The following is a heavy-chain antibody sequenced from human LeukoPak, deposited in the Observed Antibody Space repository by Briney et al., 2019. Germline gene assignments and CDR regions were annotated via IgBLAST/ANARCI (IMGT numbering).Heavy chain of an antibody. Sequence: ASVKVSCKASRYTFTGYYMHWVRQAPGQGLEWMGWINPNSGGTNYAQKFQGRVTMTRDTSISTAYMELSRLRSDDTAVYYCARDMLDIVVVPAAIEWDYYYYGMDVWGQGTTVTVSS. CDR2: INPNSGGT. J-gene: IGHJ6*02. CDR3: ARDMLDIVVVPAAIEWDYYYYGMDV. D-gene: IGHD2-2*03. CDR1: RYTFTGYY. V-gene: IGHV1-2*02.